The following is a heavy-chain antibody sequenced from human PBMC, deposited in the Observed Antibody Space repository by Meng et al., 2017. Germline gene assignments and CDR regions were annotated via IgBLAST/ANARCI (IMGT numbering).Heavy chain of an antibody. V-gene: IGHV3-30*16. CDR1: GFIFSNYE. CDR3: ARDFDY. CDR2: ITKDGSRK. Sequence: QGQVVEAGGDVVPPGRVLTLSCAASGFIFSNYEMHWVRQAPGKGLEWVACITKDGSRKYYLGSVRGRFTISRDNSKNTLYLEMNSLRSEDTALYYCARDFDYWGQGTLVTVSS. J-gene: IGHJ4*02.